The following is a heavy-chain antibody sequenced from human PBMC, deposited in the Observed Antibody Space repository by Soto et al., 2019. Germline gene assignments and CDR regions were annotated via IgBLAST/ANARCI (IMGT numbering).Heavy chain of an antibody. D-gene: IGHD7-27*01. CDR2: IYYSGST. V-gene: IGHV4-30-4*01. CDR3: ARSEANWGIGPEY. CDR1: GGSISSGDYY. J-gene: IGHJ4*02. Sequence: QVQLQESGPGLVKPSQTLSLTCTVSGGSISSGDYYWSWIRQPPGKGLEWIGYIYYSGSTYYNPSLKSRVTISVDTSKNQFSLKLSSVTAADTAAYYCARSEANWGIGPEYWGQGTLVTVSS.